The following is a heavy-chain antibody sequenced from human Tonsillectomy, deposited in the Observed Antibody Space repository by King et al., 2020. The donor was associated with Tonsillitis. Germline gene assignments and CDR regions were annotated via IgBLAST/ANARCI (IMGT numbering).Heavy chain of an antibody. J-gene: IGHJ4*02. Sequence: VQLVESGGGLVKPGGSLRLSCEASGFTFSDYYMSWIRQAPGKGLEWFSYLSSSGNTIYYADSVKGRFTISRDNAKNSLYLQMNSLRAEDTVVYYCARNIEGYGDSHFDYWGQGTLVTVSS. CDR1: GFTFSDYY. CDR2: LSSSGNTI. CDR3: ARNIEGYGDSHFDY. D-gene: IGHD4-17*01. V-gene: IGHV3-11*01.